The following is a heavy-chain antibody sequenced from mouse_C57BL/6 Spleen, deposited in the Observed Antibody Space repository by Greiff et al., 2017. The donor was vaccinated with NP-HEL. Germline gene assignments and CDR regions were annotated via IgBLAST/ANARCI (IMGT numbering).Heavy chain of an antibody. Sequence: VQLQQSGGGLVKPGGSLKLSCAASGFTFSDYGMHWVRQAPEKGLEWVAYISSGSSTIYYADTVKGRFTISKDNAKNTLFLQMSSLRSEDTAMYYCARDYYAMDYWGQGTSVTVSS. CDR2: ISSGSSTI. J-gene: IGHJ4*01. V-gene: IGHV5-17*01. CDR3: ARDYYAMDY. CDR1: GFTFSDYG.